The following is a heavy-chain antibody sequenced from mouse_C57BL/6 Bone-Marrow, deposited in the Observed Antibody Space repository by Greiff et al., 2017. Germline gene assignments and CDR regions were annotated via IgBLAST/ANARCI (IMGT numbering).Heavy chain of an antibody. CDR2: IDPSDSYT. D-gene: IGHD2-3*01. Sequence: VQLQQPGAELVMPGASVKLSCKASGYTFTSYWMHWVKQRPGQGLEWIGEIDPSDSYTNYNQKFKGKSTLTVDKSSSTAYMQLSSLTSEDSAVXYCARFDGYPAWFAYWGQGTLVTVSA. CDR3: ARFDGYPAWFAY. V-gene: IGHV1-69*01. J-gene: IGHJ3*01. CDR1: GYTFTSYW.